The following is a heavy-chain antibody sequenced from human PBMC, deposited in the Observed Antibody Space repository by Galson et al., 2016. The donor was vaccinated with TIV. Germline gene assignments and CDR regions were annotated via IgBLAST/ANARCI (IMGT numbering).Heavy chain of an antibody. CDR1: GGSTSSYY. CDR3: AREGSADYDWGRAHFDY. D-gene: IGHD3-16*01. CDR2: IYHTGNT. V-gene: IGHV4-59*12. Sequence: ETLSLTCTVSGGSTSSYYWTWIRQPPGKGLEWIGYIYHTGNTIYNPSLKSPVAISLDTSKNQFSLKLSSVTAADTALYYCAREGSADYDWGRAHFDYWGQGTLVTVSS. J-gene: IGHJ4*02.